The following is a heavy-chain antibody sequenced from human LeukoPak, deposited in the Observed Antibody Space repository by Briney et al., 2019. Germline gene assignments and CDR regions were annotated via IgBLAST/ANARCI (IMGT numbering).Heavy chain of an antibody. V-gene: IGHV4-59*01. CDR1: GGSISSYY. J-gene: IGHJ6*03. CDR2: IYYSGST. D-gene: IGHD3-10*01. Sequence: SETLSLTCTVSGGSISSYYWSWIRQPPGKGLEWIGYIYYSGSTNYNPSLKSRVTISVDTSKNQFSLKLSSVTAADTAVYYCARGALYYYGSGSFFWPTPSYYYYYMDVWGKGTTVTVSS. CDR3: ARGALYYYGSGSFFWPTPSYYYYYMDV.